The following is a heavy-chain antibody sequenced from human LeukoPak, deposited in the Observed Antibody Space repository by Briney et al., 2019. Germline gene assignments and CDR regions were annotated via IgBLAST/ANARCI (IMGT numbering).Heavy chain of an antibody. Sequence: SVKVSCKASGGTFSSYAISWVRQAPGQGLEWMGGIIPIFGTANYAQKCKGRFTITTDESTSQAYMQLSSLRSEDTAVYYCARDARRIAARPGGHYYYYYYMDVWGKGTTVTVSS. CDR2: IIPIFGTA. J-gene: IGHJ6*03. D-gene: IGHD6-6*01. V-gene: IGHV1-69*05. CDR3: ARDARRIAARPGGHYYYYYYMDV. CDR1: GGTFSSYA.